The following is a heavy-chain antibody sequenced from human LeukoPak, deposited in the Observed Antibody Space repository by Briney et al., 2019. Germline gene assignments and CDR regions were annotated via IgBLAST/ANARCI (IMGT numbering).Heavy chain of an antibody. V-gene: IGHV3-48*02. CDR3: GRGGLVVPAANFDY. CDR2: ISSSSSTI. Sequence: GGSLRLSCAASGFTFSSYSMNWVRQAPGKGLEWVSYISSSSSTIYYADSVKGRFTISTDNAKNSLYLQMNSLIDEDTAVYYWGRGGLVVPAANFDYWGQGTLVTVSS. J-gene: IGHJ4*02. CDR1: GFTFSSYS. D-gene: IGHD2-2*01.